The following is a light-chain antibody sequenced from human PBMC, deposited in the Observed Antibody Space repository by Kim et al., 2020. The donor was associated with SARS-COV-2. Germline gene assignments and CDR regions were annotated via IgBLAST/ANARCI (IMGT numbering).Light chain of an antibody. CDR3: QQYDNLPLT. J-gene: IGKJ4*01. V-gene: IGKV1-33*01. CDR2: LSS. Sequence: ASVGDRVTITCQASQGITNYLNWYQQKPEKAPKLLIYLSSHLEAGVPSRFSGSGSGTHFTFTISSLQPEDIATYYCQQYDNLPLTFGGGTKVDIK. CDR1: QGITNY.